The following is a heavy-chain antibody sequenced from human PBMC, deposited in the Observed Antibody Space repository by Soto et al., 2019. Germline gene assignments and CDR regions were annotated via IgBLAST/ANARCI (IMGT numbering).Heavy chain of an antibody. CDR2: IKSKTDGGTT. Sequence: GGSLRLSCAASGFTFSNAWMSWVRQAPGKGLEWVGRIKSKTDGGTTDYAAPVKGRFTISRDDSKNTLYLQMNSLKTEDTAVYYRTTGLYYYDSSGSFDYWGQGTLVNVSS. J-gene: IGHJ4*02. CDR1: GFTFSNAW. V-gene: IGHV3-15*01. CDR3: TTGLYYYDSSGSFDY. D-gene: IGHD3-22*01.